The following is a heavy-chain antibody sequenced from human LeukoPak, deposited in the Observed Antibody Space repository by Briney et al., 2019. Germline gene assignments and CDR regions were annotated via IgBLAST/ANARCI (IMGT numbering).Heavy chain of an antibody. Sequence: SETLSLTCTVSGGYISSYYWSWIRQPPGKGLEWIGYIYYRGSTNYNPSLKSRVTISVDTSKNQFSLKLSSVTPEDTAVYYCARRLTQYDCFDPWGQGILVTVSS. J-gene: IGHJ5*02. V-gene: IGHV4-59*12. D-gene: IGHD2-2*01. CDR1: GGYISSYY. CDR3: ARRLTQYDCFDP. CDR2: IYYRGST.